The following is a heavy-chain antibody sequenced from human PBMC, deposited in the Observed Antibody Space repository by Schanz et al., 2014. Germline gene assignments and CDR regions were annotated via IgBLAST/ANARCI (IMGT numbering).Heavy chain of an antibody. D-gene: IGHD2-15*01. CDR2: FDVEDGET. Sequence: QVQLLQSGSEVKKPGASVKVSCEISGYTVSALAMHWVRQAPGKGLEWLGGFDVEDGETIYAQKFQGRVTMTEDTSTETAYMELSGLRSGDTAVYYCARGSLAGYVALLMAANDYWGQGTLLTVSP. CDR3: ARGSLAGYVALLMAANDY. J-gene: IGHJ4*02. V-gene: IGHV1-24*01. CDR1: GYTVSALA.